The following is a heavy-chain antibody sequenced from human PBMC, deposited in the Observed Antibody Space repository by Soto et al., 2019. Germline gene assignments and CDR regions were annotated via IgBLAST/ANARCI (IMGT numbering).Heavy chain of an antibody. V-gene: IGHV1-18*01. J-gene: IGHJ5*02. CDR3: ARVLAPFDP. CDR2: ISAHNGNT. CDR1: GYTFTSYG. Sequence: QVQLVQSGAEVKKPGASVKVSCKASGYTFTSYGISWVRPAPGQGLEWMGWISAHNGNTNYAQKLQGRVTMTTDTSPSTAYMELRSLKSDATAVYSCARVLAPFDPWGQGTLVTLSS.